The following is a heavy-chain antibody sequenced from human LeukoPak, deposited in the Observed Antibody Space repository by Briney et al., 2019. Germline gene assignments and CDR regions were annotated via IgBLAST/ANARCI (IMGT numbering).Heavy chain of an antibody. CDR1: GGSFSGYY. J-gene: IGHJ4*02. Sequence: PSETLSLTCAVYGGSFSGYYWSWIRQPPGKGLEWIGEINHSGSTNYNPSLKSRVTISVDTSKNQFSLKLSSVTAADTAVYYCARLSSGWFAFDYWGQGTLVTVSS. V-gene: IGHV4-34*01. CDR2: INHSGST. CDR3: ARLSSGWFAFDY. D-gene: IGHD6-19*01.